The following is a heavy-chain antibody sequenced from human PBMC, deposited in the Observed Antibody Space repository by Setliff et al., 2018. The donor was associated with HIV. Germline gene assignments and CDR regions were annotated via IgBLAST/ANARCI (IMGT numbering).Heavy chain of an antibody. D-gene: IGHD3-10*01. J-gene: IGHJ5*02. CDR1: GFTFSSYS. V-gene: IGHV3-21*01. CDR2: ISSSSSYI. CDR3: ARDTVSGWFDP. Sequence: LRLSCAASGFTFSSYSMNWVRQAPGKGLEWVSSISSSSSYIYYADSVKGRFTISRDNAKNSLYLQMNSLRAEDTAVYYCARDTVSGWFDPWGQGTLVTVSS.